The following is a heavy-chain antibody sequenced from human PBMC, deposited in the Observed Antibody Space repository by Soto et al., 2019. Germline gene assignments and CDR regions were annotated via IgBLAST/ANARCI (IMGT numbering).Heavy chain of an antibody. CDR3: ARDEWELQGGYY. CDR1: GGTFSSYA. CDR2: IIPSFGTA. V-gene: IGHV1-69*01. Sequence: QVQLVQSGAEVKKPGSSVKVSCKASGGTFSSYAISWVRQAPGQGLEWMGGIIPSFGTANYAQKVQGRVTITADESTSTAYMELSSLRSEDTVVYYCARDEWELQGGYYWGQGTLVTVSS. J-gene: IGHJ4*02. D-gene: IGHD1-26*01.